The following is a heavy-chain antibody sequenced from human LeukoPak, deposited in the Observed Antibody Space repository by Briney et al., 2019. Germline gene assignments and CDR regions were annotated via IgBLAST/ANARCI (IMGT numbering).Heavy chain of an antibody. CDR2: ISYDGSNK. D-gene: IGHD6-19*01. Sequence: PGGSLGLSCAASGFTFSSYAMPWVRQAPGKGLEWVAVISYDGSNKYYADSVKGRFTISRDNAKNSLYLQMNSLRAEDTALYYCAKDMSSGFPYYYYYGMDVWGQGTTVTVSS. V-gene: IGHV3-30-3*01. J-gene: IGHJ6*02. CDR1: GFTFSSYA. CDR3: AKDMSSGFPYYYYYGMDV.